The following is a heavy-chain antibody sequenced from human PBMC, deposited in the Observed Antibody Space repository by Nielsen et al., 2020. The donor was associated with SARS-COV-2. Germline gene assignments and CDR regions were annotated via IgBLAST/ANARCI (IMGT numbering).Heavy chain of an antibody. D-gene: IGHD1-26*01. J-gene: IGHJ6*02. CDR1: GFTFHDYA. Sequence: SLKISCAASGFTFHDYAMHWVRQAPGKGLEWVSGISRNSGSIGYADSVKGRFTISRDNAKNSLYLQMNSLRAEDTALYYCASGELDGMDVWGQGTTVTVSS. CDR3: ASGELDGMDV. CDR2: ISRNSGSI. V-gene: IGHV3-9*01.